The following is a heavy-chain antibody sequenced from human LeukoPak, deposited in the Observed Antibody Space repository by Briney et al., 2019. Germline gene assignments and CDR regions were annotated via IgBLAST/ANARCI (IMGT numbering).Heavy chain of an antibody. D-gene: IGHD3-22*01. J-gene: IGHJ3*02. CDR3: ARPESGYSNDAIDI. V-gene: IGHV4-34*01. CDR1: GGSFSGYY. Sequence: SETLSLTCAVYGGSFSGYYWSWIRQPPGKGLEWIGEINHSGSTNYNPSLKSRVTISVDTSKNQFSLKPSSVTAANTAVYYCARPESGYSNDAIDIWGQGTMVTVSS. CDR2: INHSGST.